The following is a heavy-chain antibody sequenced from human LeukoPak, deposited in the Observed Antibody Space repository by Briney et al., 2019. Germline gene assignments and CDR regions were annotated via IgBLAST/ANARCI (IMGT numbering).Heavy chain of an antibody. J-gene: IGHJ4*01. Sequence: PGGSLRLSCAASGFNSIDYSMNWVRQAPGKGLEWISYIGISSGNTKYADSEKGRFTISRDKARNSLYLQMNSLRVQDTAVYYCARDHRYAFDNWGHGTLVTVSS. D-gene: IGHD5-12*01. CDR2: IGISSGNT. CDR1: GFNSIDYS. CDR3: ARDHRYAFDN. V-gene: IGHV3-48*01.